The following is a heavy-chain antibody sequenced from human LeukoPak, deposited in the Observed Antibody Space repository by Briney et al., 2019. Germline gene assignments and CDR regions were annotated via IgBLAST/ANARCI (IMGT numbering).Heavy chain of an antibody. CDR2: INPRGGTT. D-gene: IGHD4-17*01. CDR1: GYTFTGYY. CDR3: ARVGDYGDLYWYFDL. V-gene: IGHV1-46*01. J-gene: IGHJ2*01. Sequence: ASVKVSCKASGYTFTGYYMHWVRQAPGQGLEWMGWINPRGGTTSYAQKFQGRVTMTRDMSTSTVYMELSSLRSEDTAVYYCARVGDYGDLYWYFDLWGRGTLVTVSS.